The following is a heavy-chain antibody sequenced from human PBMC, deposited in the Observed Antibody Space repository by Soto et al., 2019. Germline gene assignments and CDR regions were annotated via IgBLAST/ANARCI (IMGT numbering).Heavy chain of an antibody. V-gene: IGHV4-31*03. Sequence: KTSETLSLTCTVSGGSTGSGRHYWTWIRQHPGKGLEWIGHIHYSGTTYFHPSLKSRVAISEDTSKNQFSLRLSSVTAADAAVYYCARAQHPHGMVIIIWGQGTLVTVSS. J-gene: IGHJ4*02. CDR2: IHYSGTT. CDR1: GGSTGSGRHY. D-gene: IGHD3-3*01. CDR3: ARAQHPHGMVIII.